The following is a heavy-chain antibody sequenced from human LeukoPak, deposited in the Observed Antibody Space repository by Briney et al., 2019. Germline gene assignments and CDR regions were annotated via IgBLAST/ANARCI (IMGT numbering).Heavy chain of an antibody. CDR3: ARGGGVAADY. J-gene: IGHJ4*02. CDR2: ISYDGGNK. CDR1: GFTFSSYA. Sequence: GGSLRLSCAASGFTFSSYAMHWVRQAPGKGLEWVAVISYDGGNKYYADSVKGRFTISRDNSKNTLYLQMNSLRAEDTAVYYCARGGGVAADYWGRGTVVTVSS. V-gene: IGHV3-30*01. D-gene: IGHD6-13*01.